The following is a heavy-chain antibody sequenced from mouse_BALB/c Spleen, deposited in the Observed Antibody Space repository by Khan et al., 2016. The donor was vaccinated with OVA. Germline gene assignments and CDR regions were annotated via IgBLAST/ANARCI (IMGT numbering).Heavy chain of an antibody. Sequence: QMQLKESGAELATPGASLKMSCTASGYTFITYWIHWVKQRPGQGLEWIGYIDPNTGYIEFNQKFKDKATLTADKSSNTAYMQLTSLTSEDSAVYYCARRGLYDIFTYWGQGTLVTGSA. CDR3: ARRGLYDIFTY. CDR2: IDPNTGYI. D-gene: IGHD2-12*01. V-gene: IGHV1-4*01. J-gene: IGHJ3*01. CDR1: GYTFITYW.